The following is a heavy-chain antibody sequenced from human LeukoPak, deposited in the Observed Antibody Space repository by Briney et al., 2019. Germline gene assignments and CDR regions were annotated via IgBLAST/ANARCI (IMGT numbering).Heavy chain of an antibody. CDR2: ISSSGSTI. CDR3: AREPPPHGVDY. V-gene: IGHV3-11*01. Sequence: GGSLRLSCADPGFTFSDYYMSWIRQAPGKGLEWVSYISSSGSTIYYADSVKGRFTISRDNAKNSLYLQMNSLRAEDTAVYYCAREPPPHGVDYWGQGTLVTVSS. J-gene: IGHJ4*02. D-gene: IGHD3-10*01. CDR1: GFTFSDYY.